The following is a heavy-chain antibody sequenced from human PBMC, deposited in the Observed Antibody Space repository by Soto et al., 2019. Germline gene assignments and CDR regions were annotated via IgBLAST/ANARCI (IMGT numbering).Heavy chain of an antibody. J-gene: IGHJ4*02. V-gene: IGHV1-24*01. Sequence: ASVKVSCKVSGYSLTDSSIHWVRRAPGKGLEWMGGLDPEDGDTVYAQKFLDRLTMTEDTSTNTAYMKLSSLRSDDTAVYYCANGHGLPWFGELLGNKYYFDDWGQGTLVTVSS. D-gene: IGHD3-10*01. CDR3: ANGHGLPWFGELLGNKYYFDD. CDR2: LDPEDGDT. CDR1: GYSLTDSS.